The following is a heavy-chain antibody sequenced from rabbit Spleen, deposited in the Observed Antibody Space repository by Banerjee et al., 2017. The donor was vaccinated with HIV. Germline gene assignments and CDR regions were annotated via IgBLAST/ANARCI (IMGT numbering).Heavy chain of an antibody. J-gene: IGHJ4*01. CDR3: ARGDSDNNWYTQL. V-gene: IGHV1S45*01. CDR2: IYTGNGNT. Sequence: QQQLEESGGGLVKPGGTLTLTCKASGIDFSSYYYMCWVRQAPGKGLEWIACIYTGNGNTYYASWAKGRFTISKASSTTVTLQMASLAVADTATYFCARGDSDNNWYTQLWGPGTLVTVS. D-gene: IGHD8-1*01. CDR1: GIDFSSYYY.